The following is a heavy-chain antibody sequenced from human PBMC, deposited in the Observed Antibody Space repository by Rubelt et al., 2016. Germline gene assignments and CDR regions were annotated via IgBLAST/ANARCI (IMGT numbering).Heavy chain of an antibody. Sequence: YYADSVKGRFTIFRHNSKNTLYLQMNSLRAEDTAVYYCARVSAAPHCSGGSCYSDFYGMDVWGQGTTVTVSS. CDR3: ARVSAAPHCSGGSCYSDFYGMDV. J-gene: IGHJ6*02. V-gene: IGHV3-53*04. D-gene: IGHD2-15*01.